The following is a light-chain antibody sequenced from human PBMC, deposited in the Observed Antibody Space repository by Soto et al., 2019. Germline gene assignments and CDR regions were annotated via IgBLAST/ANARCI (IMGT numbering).Light chain of an antibody. J-gene: IGKJ4*01. Sequence: EIVLTQSPDTLSLSPGERATLSCRASQSVSNTLLAWYQQKPGQAPRLLIYATSNRATGISDRFSGSGSGTDFTLTISRLEPEDFAVYYCQQYGWSPLTFGGGTKVEIK. V-gene: IGKV3-20*01. CDR2: ATS. CDR3: QQYGWSPLT. CDR1: QSVSNTL.